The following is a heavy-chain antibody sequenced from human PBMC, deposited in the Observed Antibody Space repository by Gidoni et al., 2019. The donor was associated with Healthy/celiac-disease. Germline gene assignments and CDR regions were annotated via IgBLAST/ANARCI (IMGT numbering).Heavy chain of an antibody. Sequence: EVQLVESGGGLIQPGGSLRLSCAASGFTVSSNYMSWVRQAPGKGLEWVSVIYSGGSTYYADSVKGRFTISRDNSKNTLYLQMNSLRAEDTAVYYCARPQTGYSYGYDYYYGMDVWGQGTTVTVSS. CDR1: GFTVSSNY. D-gene: IGHD5-18*01. CDR2: IYSGGST. V-gene: IGHV3-53*01. J-gene: IGHJ6*02. CDR3: ARPQTGYSYGYDYYYGMDV.